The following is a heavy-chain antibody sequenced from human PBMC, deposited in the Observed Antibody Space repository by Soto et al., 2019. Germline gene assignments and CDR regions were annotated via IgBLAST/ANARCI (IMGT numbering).Heavy chain of an antibody. J-gene: IGHJ3*02. D-gene: IGHD2-21*01. CDR3: ASGVMATTDAFDI. CDR1: GFTFSSYE. CDR2: ISSSGSTI. Sequence: EVQLVESGGGLVQPGGSLRLSCAASGFTFSSYEMNWVRQALGKGLEWVSYISSSGSTIYYADSVKGRFTISRDNAKNSLYLQMNSLRAEDTAVYYCASGVMATTDAFDIWGQGTMVTVSS. V-gene: IGHV3-48*03.